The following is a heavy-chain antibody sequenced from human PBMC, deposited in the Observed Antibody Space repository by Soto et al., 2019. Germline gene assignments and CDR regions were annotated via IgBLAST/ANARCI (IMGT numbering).Heavy chain of an antibody. CDR1: GGSFSGYQ. V-gene: IGHV4-34*01. J-gene: IGHJ6*03. D-gene: IGHD3-10*01. Sequence: QVQLQQWGAGLLKPSETLSLTCAFYGGSFSGYQWSWIRQTPGKGLEWIGGINDSGDINYNPSLKSRVTILVDSPKKQISLRLSSVTAADTAVYYCARGLILWFGELSRRGGYYYYMDVWGKGTTVTVSS. CDR3: ARGLILWFGELSRRGGYYYYMDV. CDR2: INDSGDI.